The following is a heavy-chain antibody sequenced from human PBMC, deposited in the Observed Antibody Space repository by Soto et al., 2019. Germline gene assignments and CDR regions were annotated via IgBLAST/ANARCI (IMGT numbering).Heavy chain of an antibody. CDR2: ITTSSHA. D-gene: IGHD1-7*01. J-gene: IGHJ4*02. V-gene: IGHV3-11*06. CDR1: GFTFRDYY. Sequence: QVQLVESGGGLVKPGGSLRLSCAASGFTFRDYYMSWIRQVPGKGLEWVSNITTSSHANYADSVKGRFTISRDNAKNSLYLKINSLRAEDTAVYYCARENYFNSAYWGQGTLVTVSS. CDR3: ARENYFNSAY.